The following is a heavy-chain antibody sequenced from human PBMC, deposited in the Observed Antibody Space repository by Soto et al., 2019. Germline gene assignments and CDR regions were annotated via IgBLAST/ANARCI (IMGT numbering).Heavy chain of an antibody. CDR3: AADATAWQQMVPSDY. J-gene: IGHJ4*02. CDR1: GFTFTSSA. D-gene: IGHD2-8*01. V-gene: IGHV1-58*01. Sequence: ASVKVSFKASGFTFTSSAFQGVRQARGQRLEGIGWIAVGSGYTNYAQRFQDRVTLTRDMSTATTYMELSRLTSEDTAIYYCAADATAWQQMVPSDYWGQGTLVTVSS. CDR2: IAVGSGYT.